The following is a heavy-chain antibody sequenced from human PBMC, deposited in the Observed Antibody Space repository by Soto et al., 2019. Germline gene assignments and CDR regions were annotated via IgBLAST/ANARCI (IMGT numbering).Heavy chain of an antibody. CDR1: GGSISSGGYY. CDR3: ARARRYYGSGSPRDSGTALLDY. V-gene: IGHV4-31*03. Sequence: SETLSLTCTVSGGSISSGGYYWSWIRQHPGKGLEWIGYIYYSGSTYYNPSLKSRVTISVDTSKNQFSLKLSSVTAADTAVYYCARARRYYGSGSPRDSGTALLDYWGQGTLVTVSS. CDR2: IYYSGST. J-gene: IGHJ4*02. D-gene: IGHD3-10*01.